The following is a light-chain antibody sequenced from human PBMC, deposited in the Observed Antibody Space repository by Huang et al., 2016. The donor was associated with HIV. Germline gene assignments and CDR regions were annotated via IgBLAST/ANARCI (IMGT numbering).Light chain of an antibody. J-gene: IGKJ5*01. CDR1: RSINSH. CDR3: QQSYSSHT. CDR2: GAS. V-gene: IGKV1-39*01. Sequence: SPSSLSASVGDTVTITCRASRSINSHLNWYQQSPGRAPTLLIYGASNLQSGVPSRFRGSGSATDYTLRISSLQPEDFATYFCQQSYSSHTFGQGTRLEIK.